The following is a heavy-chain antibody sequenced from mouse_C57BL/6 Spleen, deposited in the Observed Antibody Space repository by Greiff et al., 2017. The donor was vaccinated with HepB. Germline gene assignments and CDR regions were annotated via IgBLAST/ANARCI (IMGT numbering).Heavy chain of an antibody. J-gene: IGHJ3*01. CDR3: AREGAQAKGAWFAD. CDR1: GYTFTSYW. V-gene: IGHV1-7*01. D-gene: IGHD3-2*02. Sequence: QVQLQQSGAELAKPGASVKLSCKASGYTFTSYWMHWVKQRPGQGLEWLGYINPSRGYTKYNQNFKDKATLTADKSSRTSYMQLSSLTDEDSAVYYCAREGAQAKGAWFADWGQGTLVTVSA. CDR2: INPSRGYT.